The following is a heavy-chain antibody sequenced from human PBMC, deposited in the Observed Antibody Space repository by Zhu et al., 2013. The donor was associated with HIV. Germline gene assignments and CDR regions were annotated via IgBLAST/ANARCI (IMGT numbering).Heavy chain of an antibody. D-gene: IGHD3-22*01. V-gene: IGHV1-69*01. CDR2: IIPIFGTA. J-gene: IGHJ4*02. CDR3: AREEYYYDSSGYHRYYFDY. CDR1: GGTFSSYA. Sequence: QVQLVQSGAEVKKPGSSVKVSCKASGGTFSSYAISWVRQAPGQGLEWMGGIIPIFGTANYAQKFQGRVTITADESTSTAYMELSSLRSEDTAVYYCAREEYYYDSSGYHRYYFDYWGQGTLVTVSS.